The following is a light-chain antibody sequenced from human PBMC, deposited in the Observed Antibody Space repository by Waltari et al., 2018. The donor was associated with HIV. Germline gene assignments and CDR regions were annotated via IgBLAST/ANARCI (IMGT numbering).Light chain of an antibody. Sequence: EIVMTQPPATLPVSPGARATLSCRASQSVSINLAWYQQKPGQAPRLLIYGASTRATGNPARFSGSWSGTEFTLTISSLQSEDFAVYYCQQYNNWPPLTFGGGTKVEIK. V-gene: IGKV3-15*01. J-gene: IGKJ4*01. CDR3: QQYNNWPPLT. CDR1: QSVSIN. CDR2: GAS.